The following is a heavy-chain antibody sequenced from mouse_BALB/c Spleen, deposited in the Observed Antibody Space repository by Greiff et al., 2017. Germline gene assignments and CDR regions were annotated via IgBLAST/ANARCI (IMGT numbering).Heavy chain of an antibody. CDR2: INPSTGYT. CDR3: AKGTTMITTEGWFAY. Sequence: VKVVESGAELAKPGASVKMSCKASGYTFTSYWMHWVKQRPGQGLEWIGYINPSTGYTEYNQKFKDKATLTADKSSSTAYMQLSSLTSEDSAVYYCAKGTTMITTEGWFAYWGQGTLVTVSA. CDR1: GYTFTSYW. J-gene: IGHJ3*01. V-gene: IGHV1-7*01. D-gene: IGHD2-4*01.